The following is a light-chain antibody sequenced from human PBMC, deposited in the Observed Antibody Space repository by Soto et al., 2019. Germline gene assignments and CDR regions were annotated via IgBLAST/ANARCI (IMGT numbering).Light chain of an antibody. CDR1: QSVSSN. CDR3: QQYNNWPPWT. J-gene: IGKJ1*01. Sequence: ETVMTQSPATLCVSPGERATLSCRASQSVSSNLAWYQQKPGQAPRLLIYAASTRASGIPARFSGSGSGTEFTLTISSLQSEDFAVYYCQQYNNWPPWTFGQGTKVDIK. V-gene: IGKV3-15*01. CDR2: AAS.